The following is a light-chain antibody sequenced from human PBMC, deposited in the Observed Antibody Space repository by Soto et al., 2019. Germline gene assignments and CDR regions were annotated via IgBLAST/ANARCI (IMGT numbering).Light chain of an antibody. Sequence: VLTQSPGTLSLSPGERATLSCRASQNIATQFFTWYQQRPGQAPRVLIYGTSTRATGIPDRFSGSGSGTDFTLTISGLEPEDFATYYCQQYNSYPWTFGQGTKVEIK. V-gene: IGKV3-20*01. CDR3: QQYNSYPWT. J-gene: IGKJ1*01. CDR2: GTS. CDR1: QNIATQF.